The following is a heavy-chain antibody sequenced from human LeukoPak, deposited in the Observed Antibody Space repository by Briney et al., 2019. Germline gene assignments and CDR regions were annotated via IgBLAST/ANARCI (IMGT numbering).Heavy chain of an antibody. CDR1: GYTFTGYY. V-gene: IGHV1-2*02. CDR2: INPNSGGT. D-gene: IGHD6-13*01. J-gene: IGHJ6*03. CDR3: ARRASRGDYYMDV. Sequence: ASVKVSCKASGYTFTGYYMHWVRQAPGQGPEWMGWINPNSGGTNYAQKFQGRVTMTRDTSISTAYMELSRLRSDDTAVYYCARRASRGDYYMDVWGKGTTVTVSS.